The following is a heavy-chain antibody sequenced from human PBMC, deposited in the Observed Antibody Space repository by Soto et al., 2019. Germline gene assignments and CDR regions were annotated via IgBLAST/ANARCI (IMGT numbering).Heavy chain of an antibody. CDR1: GFTFSNAW. V-gene: IGHV3-15*01. CDR2: IKSKTDGGTT. Sequence: GGSLRLSCAASGFTFSNAWMSWVRQAPGKGLEWVGRIKSKTDGGTTDYAAPVKVRFTISSDDSKNTLYLQMNSLKTEDTAVYYCTQSGPPILVVTAILAFDIWGQGTMVTVSS. D-gene: IGHD2-21*02. CDR3: TQSGPPILVVTAILAFDI. J-gene: IGHJ3*02.